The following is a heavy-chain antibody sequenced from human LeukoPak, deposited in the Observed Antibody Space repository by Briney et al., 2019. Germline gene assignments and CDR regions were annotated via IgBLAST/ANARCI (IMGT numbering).Heavy chain of an antibody. D-gene: IGHD1-26*01. J-gene: IGHJ3*02. CDR2: ISSSSRSI. CDR3: ARVIVGAPNKAFDI. V-gene: IGHV3-21*01. Sequence: PGGSLRLSCAASGFSFGTWSVNWVRQAPGKGLEWVSSISSSSRSIYYADSVKGRFTISRDNAKNSLYLQMNSLRAEDTAVYYCARVIVGAPNKAFDIWGQGTMVTVSS. CDR1: GFSFGTWS.